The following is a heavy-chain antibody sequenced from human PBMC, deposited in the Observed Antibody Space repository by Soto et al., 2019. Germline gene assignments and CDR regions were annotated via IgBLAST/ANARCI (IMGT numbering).Heavy chain of an antibody. CDR1: GFTFSSYA. J-gene: IGHJ6*02. CDR2: ISGSGSTT. CDR3: ARGFITGTNYDPIRGYYYYYGMAG. Sequence: PGGSLRLSCAASGFTFSSYAISWVRQAPGKGLEWVSGISGSGSTTYYADSVKGRFTISRDNSKNTLYLQMNSLRAEDTAVYYCARGFITGTNYDPIRGYYYYYGMAGWGQGSTVTVSS. V-gene: IGHV3-23*01. D-gene: IGHD1-7*01.